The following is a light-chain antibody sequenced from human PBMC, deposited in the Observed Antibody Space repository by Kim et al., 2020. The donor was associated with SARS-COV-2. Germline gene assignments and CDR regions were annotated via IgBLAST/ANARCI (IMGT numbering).Light chain of an antibody. V-gene: IGLV3-21*04. J-gene: IGLJ3*02. CDR2: YDS. CDR3: QVWDSSSDHPL. Sequence: SYELTQPPSVSVAPGKTARITCGGNNIGSKSVHWYQQKPGQAPVLVIYYDSDRPSGIPERFSGSNSGNTATLTISRVEAGDEADYYCQVWDSSSDHPLSGGGTQLPVL. CDR1: NIGSKS.